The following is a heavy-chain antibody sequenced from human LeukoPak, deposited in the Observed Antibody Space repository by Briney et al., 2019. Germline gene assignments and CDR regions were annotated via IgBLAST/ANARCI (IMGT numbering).Heavy chain of an antibody. J-gene: IGHJ2*01. CDR1: GFTVSSNY. V-gene: IGHV3-23*01. Sequence: SGGSLRLSCAASGFTVSSNYMSWVRQVPGKGLEWVSGISGSGGSTYYADSVKGRFTISRDNSKNTLYVQMNSLRAEDTAVYYCAKNLRYFANWYFDLWGRGTLVTVSS. CDR2: ISGSGGST. CDR3: AKNLRYFANWYFDL. D-gene: IGHD3-9*01.